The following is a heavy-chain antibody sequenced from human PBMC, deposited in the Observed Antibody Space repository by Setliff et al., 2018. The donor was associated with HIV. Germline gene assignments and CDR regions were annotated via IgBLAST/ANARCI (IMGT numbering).Heavy chain of an antibody. CDR2: ISWAGP. CDR1: GFTFGDYT. CDR3: AREEPFWNGYYYTYYFDN. J-gene: IGHJ4*02. V-gene: IGHV3-43*01. Sequence: GGSLRLSCAASGFTFGDYTMHWVRQVPGKGLEWVSLISWAGPQYADSVKGRFTISRDIAKNSLYLQMNSLRVEDTAVYYCAREEPFWNGYYYTYYFDNWGQGTLVTVSS. D-gene: IGHD3-3*01.